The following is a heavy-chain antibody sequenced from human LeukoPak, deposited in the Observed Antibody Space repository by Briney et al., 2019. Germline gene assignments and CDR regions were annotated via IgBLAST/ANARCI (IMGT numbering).Heavy chain of an antibody. CDR3: ATKYGDRVPPEV. D-gene: IGHD4-17*01. CDR1: GFIFSTYS. CDR2: ISSSGTYI. Sequence: GGSLRLSCAAPGFIFSTYSLNWVRQAPGKGLEWVSSISSSGTYIYYADSMKGRFTISRGDAKNSLYLQKNSLRAEDTAVYYCATKYGDRVPPEVWGQGTMVTVSS. J-gene: IGHJ3*01. V-gene: IGHV3-21*01.